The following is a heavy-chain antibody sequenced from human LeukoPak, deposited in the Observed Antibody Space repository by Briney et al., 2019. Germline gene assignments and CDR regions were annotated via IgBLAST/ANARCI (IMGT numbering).Heavy chain of an antibody. CDR3: ARGGLRYFDWLLYEGGYYFDY. CDR2: INPNSGGT. J-gene: IGHJ4*02. CDR1: GYTFTGYY. Sequence: ASVKVSCKASGYTFTGYYMHWVRQAPGQGLEWMGWINPNSGGTNYAQKFQGWVTMTRDTSISTAYMELSRLRSDDTDVYYSARGGLRYFDWLLYEGGYYFDYWGQGTLVTVSS. D-gene: IGHD3-9*01. V-gene: IGHV1-2*04.